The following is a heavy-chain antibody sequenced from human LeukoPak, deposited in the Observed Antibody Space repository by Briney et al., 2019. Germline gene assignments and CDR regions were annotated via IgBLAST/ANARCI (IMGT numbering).Heavy chain of an antibody. Sequence: ASVKVSCKASGGTFSSYAISWVRQAPGQGLEWMGGIIPIFGTANYAQKFQGRVTMTTDTSTSTAYMELRSLRSDDTAVYYCARDDTMVRGVIVYWGQGTLVTVSS. CDR1: GGTFSSYA. CDR3: ARDDTMVRGVIVY. D-gene: IGHD3-10*01. V-gene: IGHV1-69*05. CDR2: IIPIFGTA. J-gene: IGHJ4*02.